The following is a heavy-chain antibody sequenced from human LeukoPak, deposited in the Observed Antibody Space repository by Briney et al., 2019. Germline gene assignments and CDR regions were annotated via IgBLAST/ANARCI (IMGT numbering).Heavy chain of an antibody. CDR1: GGSISSYY. D-gene: IGHD3-9*01. V-gene: IGHV4-4*07. Sequence: SETLSLTCTVSGGSISSYYWSWIRQPAGKGLEWIGRIYTSGSTNYNPSLKSRVTMSVDTSKNQFSLKLSSVTAADTAVYYCARLVYYDILTGYYLGSGQSGYFDYWGQGTLVTVSS. J-gene: IGHJ4*02. CDR3: ARLVYYDILTGYYLGSGQSGYFDY. CDR2: IYTSGST.